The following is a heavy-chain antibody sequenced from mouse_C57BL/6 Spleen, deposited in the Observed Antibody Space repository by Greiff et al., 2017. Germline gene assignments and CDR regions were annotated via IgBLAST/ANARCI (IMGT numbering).Heavy chain of an antibody. D-gene: IGHD2-12*01. CDR3: ARTAYYNFPFAY. CDR2: IWSGGST. J-gene: IGHJ3*01. CDR1: GFSLTSYG. Sequence: QVQLQQSGPGLVQPSQSLSITCTVSGFSLTSYGVHWVRQSPGKGLEWLGVIWSGGSTDYNAAFISRLSISKDNSKSQVFFKMNSLQADDTAIYYCARTAYYNFPFAYWGQGTLVTVSA. V-gene: IGHV2-2*01.